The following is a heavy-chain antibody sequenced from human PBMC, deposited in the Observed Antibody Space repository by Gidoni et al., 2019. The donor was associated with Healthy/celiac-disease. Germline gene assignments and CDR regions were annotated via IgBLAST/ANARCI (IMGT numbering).Heavy chain of an antibody. CDR3: AHTHGGLLPVYY. CDR1: GFPLSTSGVG. Sequence: QITLKESGPTLVKPTQTLTLTCTFSGFPLSTSGVGVGWIRQPPGKALEWLALIYWDDDKRYSPSLKSRLTITKDTSKNQVVLTMTNMDPVDTATYYCAHTHGGLLPVYYWGQGTLVTVSS. V-gene: IGHV2-5*02. J-gene: IGHJ4*02. CDR2: IYWDDDK. D-gene: IGHD3-10*01.